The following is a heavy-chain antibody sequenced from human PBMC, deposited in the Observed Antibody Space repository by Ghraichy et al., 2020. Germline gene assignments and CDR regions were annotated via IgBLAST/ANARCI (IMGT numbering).Heavy chain of an antibody. CDR2: ISYDGSNK. D-gene: IGHD3-10*01. CDR1: GFTFSSYA. CDR3: ARDPSNDGSGSPIDY. V-gene: IGHV3-30*04. J-gene: IGHJ4*02. Sequence: GESLNISCAASGFTFSSYAMHWVRQAPGKGLEWVAVISYDGSNKYYADSVKGRFTISRDNSKNTLYLQMNSLRAEDTAVYYCARDPSNDGSGSPIDYWGQGTLVTVSS.